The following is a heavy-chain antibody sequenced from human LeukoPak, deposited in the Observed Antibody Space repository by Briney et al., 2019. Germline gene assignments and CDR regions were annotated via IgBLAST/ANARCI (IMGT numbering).Heavy chain of an antibody. V-gene: IGHV4-4*07. D-gene: IGHD4-17*01. CDR2: IYTSGST. CDR3: ARGGGDYDPYYFDY. J-gene: IGHJ4*02. Sequence: SETLSLTCTVSGGSISSYYWSWIRPPAGKGLEWIGRIYTSGSTNYNPSLKSRVTMSVDTSKNQFSLKLSSVTAADTAVYYCARGGGDYDPYYFDYWGQGTLVTVSS. CDR1: GGSISSYY.